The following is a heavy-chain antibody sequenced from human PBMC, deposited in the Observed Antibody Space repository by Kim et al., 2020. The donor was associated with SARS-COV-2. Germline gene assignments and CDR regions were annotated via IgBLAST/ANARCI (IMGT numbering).Heavy chain of an antibody. J-gene: IGHJ4*02. CDR2: INHSGST. Sequence: SETLSLTCAVYGGSFSGYYWSWIRQPPGKGLEWIGEINHSGSTNYNPSLKSRVTISVDTSKNQFSLKLSSVTAADTAVYYCARGLVRNYVDYWGQGTLVTVSS. CDR1: GGSFSGYY. CDR3: ARGLVRNYVDY. V-gene: IGHV4-34*01.